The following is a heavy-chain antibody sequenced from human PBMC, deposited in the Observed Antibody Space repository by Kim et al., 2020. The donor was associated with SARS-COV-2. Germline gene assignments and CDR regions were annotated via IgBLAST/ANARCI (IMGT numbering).Heavy chain of an antibody. CDR2: IYYSGST. Sequence: ETLSLTCTVSGGSISSSSYYWGWIRQPPGKGLEWIGSIYYSGSTYYNPSLKSRVTISVYTSKNQFSLKLSSVTAADTAVYYCARQVYSSAHGAFDIWGQGTMVTVSS. D-gene: IGHD6-19*01. CDR3: ARQVYSSAHGAFDI. J-gene: IGHJ3*02. CDR1: GGSISSSSYY. V-gene: IGHV4-39*01.